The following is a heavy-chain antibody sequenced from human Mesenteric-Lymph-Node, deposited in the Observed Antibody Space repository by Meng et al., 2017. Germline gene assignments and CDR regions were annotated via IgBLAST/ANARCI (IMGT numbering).Heavy chain of an antibody. V-gene: IGHV4-34*01. Sequence: VPLQPWGAGLLKPSETLSLTCAVYGGSFSGYYWSWIRQPPGKGLEWIGEINHSGSTNYNPSLKSRVTISVDTSKNQFSLKLSSVTAADTAVYYCARGGYYSFDYWGQGTLVTVSS. CDR2: INHSGST. D-gene: IGHD5-18*01. CDR3: ARGGYYSFDY. CDR1: GGSFSGYY. J-gene: IGHJ4*02.